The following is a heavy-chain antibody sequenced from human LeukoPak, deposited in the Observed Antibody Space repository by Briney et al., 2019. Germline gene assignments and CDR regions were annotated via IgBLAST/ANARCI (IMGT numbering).Heavy chain of an antibody. J-gene: IGHJ4*02. CDR2: INHSGST. CDR1: GVSFSGYY. Sequence: PSGTLSLTCAVYGVSFSGYYWSWIRQPPGKGLEWIGEINHSGSTNYNPSLKSRVTISVDTSKNQFSLKLNSVTAADTAVYYCARGGSSWYDGIDYWGQGTLVTVSS. CDR3: ARGGSSWYDGIDY. D-gene: IGHD6-13*01. V-gene: IGHV4-34*01.